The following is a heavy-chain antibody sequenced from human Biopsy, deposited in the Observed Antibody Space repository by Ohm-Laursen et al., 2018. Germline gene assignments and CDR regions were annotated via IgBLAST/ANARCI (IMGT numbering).Heavy chain of an antibody. CDR3: ATPFQYYDSWGGYPPFDH. V-gene: IGHV1-69*10. CDR2: IIAVSGLV. D-gene: IGHD3-3*01. J-gene: IGHJ4*02. Sequence: GASVKVSCKASGGTFSNYAISWVRQAPGEWLEWMGGIIAVSGLVNYAPKFQGRVSITADKSTTTAYMELSNLKSEDTAVYYCATPFQYYDSWGGYPPFDHWGQGTLVTVSS. CDR1: GGTFSNYA.